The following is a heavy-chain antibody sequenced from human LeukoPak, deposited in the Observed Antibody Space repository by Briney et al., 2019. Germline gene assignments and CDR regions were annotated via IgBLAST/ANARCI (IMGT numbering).Heavy chain of an antibody. CDR2: IYYSGST. CDR1: GGSISSSSYY. V-gene: IGHV4-39*01. D-gene: IGHD5-18*01. CDR3: GRDSYGHKWFDP. Sequence: RSETLSLTCTVSGGSISSSSYYWGWIRQPPGKGLEWIGSIYYSGSTYYNPSLKSRVTISVDTSKNQFSLKLSSVTAADTAVYYCGRDSYGHKWFDPWGQGNLVTVSS. J-gene: IGHJ5*02.